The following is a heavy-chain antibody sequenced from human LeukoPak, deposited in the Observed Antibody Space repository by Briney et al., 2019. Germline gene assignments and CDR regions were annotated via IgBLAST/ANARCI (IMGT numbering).Heavy chain of an antibody. J-gene: IGHJ4*02. CDR3: AKDYYYDSSGYSGY. CDR1: GLTFSSYG. CDR2: ISGSGGST. D-gene: IGHD3-22*01. V-gene: IGHV3-23*01. Sequence: PGGSLRLSCAASGLTFSSYGMSWVRQAPGKGLEWVSGISGSGGSTYYADSVKGRFTISRDNSKNTLYLQMNSLRAEDTAIYYCAKDYYYDSSGYSGYWGQGTLVTVSS.